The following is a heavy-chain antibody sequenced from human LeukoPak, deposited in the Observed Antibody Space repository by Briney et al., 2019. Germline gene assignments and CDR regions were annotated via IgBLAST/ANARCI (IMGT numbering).Heavy chain of an antibody. CDR1: GFTFSSYW. CDR3: ARDAMVRGVNCDAFDI. D-gene: IGHD3-10*01. Sequence: GGSLRLSCAASGFTFSSYWMHWVRQAPGKGLVWVSRINSDGSSTSYADSVKGRFTISGDNAKNTLYLQMNSLRAEDTAVYYCARDAMVRGVNCDAFDIWGQGTMVTVSS. J-gene: IGHJ3*02. V-gene: IGHV3-74*01. CDR2: INSDGSST.